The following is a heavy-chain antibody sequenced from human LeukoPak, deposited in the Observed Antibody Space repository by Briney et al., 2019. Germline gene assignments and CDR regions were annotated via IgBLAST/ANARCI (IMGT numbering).Heavy chain of an antibody. CDR3: ARDRDFIFDY. CDR1: GFTFSSYE. CDR2: ISSSGSTI. J-gene: IGHJ4*02. V-gene: IGHV3-48*03. Sequence: SGGSLRLSCAASGFTFSSYEMNWVRQAPGKGLEWVSYISSSGSTIYYANSVKGRFTISRDNAKNSLYLQMNSLRAEDTAVYYCARDRDFIFDYWGQGTLVTVSS. D-gene: IGHD3/OR15-3a*01.